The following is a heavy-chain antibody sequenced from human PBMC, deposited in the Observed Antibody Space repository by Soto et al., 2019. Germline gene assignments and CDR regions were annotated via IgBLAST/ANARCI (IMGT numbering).Heavy chain of an antibody. CDR3: ARDRVVPFPMDV. CDR2: IKQDGSEK. V-gene: IGHV3-7*01. Sequence: PGGSLRLSCAASGFTFTSYWMSWVRQAPGKGLEWVANIKQDGSEKHYVDSVKGRFTISRDNAKNSLYLQMNSLRAEDTAVYYCARDRVVPFPMDVWGQGTTVTVSS. D-gene: IGHD2-2*01. J-gene: IGHJ6*02. CDR1: GFTFTSYW.